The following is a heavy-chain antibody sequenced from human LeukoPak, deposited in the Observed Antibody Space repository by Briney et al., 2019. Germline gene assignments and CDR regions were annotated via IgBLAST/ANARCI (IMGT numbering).Heavy chain of an antibody. CDR1: GFTFSSYE. Sequence: PGGSLRLSCAASGFTFSSYEMNWVRQAPGKGLEWVSYISSSGSTIYYADSVKGRFTISRDNAKNSLYLQMNSLRAEDTAVYYCASQGTTVTTLPDYYYYYGMDVWGQGTTVTVSS. D-gene: IGHD4-17*01. J-gene: IGHJ6*02. V-gene: IGHV3-48*03. CDR2: ISSSGSTI. CDR3: ASQGTTVTTLPDYYYYYGMDV.